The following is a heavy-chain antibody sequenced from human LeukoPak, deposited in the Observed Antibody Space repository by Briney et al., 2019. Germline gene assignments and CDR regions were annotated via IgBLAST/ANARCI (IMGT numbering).Heavy chain of an antibody. V-gene: IGHV1-69*05. Sequence: SVKVSCKAAGGTFSSYAISWVRQAPGQGLEWMGGIIPIFGTANYAQKFQGRVTITTDESTSTAYMELSSLRSEDTAVYYCAADPGGYGDYDLKFDYWGQGTLVTVSS. CDR3: AADPGGYGDYDLKFDY. CDR1: GGTFSSYA. D-gene: IGHD4-17*01. CDR2: IIPIFGTA. J-gene: IGHJ4*02.